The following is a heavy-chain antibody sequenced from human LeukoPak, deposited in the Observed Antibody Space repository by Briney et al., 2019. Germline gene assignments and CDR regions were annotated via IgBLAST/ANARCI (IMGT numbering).Heavy chain of an antibody. Sequence: GASMKISCKGSGYSFTSYWISWVRQMPEKGLEWMGRIDPSDSYTNYSPSFQGHVTISADKSISTAYLQWSSLKASDTAMYYCARVLYNGSGSHTPQYYYYGMDVWGQGTTVTVSS. CDR1: GYSFTSYW. J-gene: IGHJ6*02. CDR2: IDPSDSYT. CDR3: ARVLYNGSGSHTPQYYYYGMDV. D-gene: IGHD3-10*01. V-gene: IGHV5-10-1*01.